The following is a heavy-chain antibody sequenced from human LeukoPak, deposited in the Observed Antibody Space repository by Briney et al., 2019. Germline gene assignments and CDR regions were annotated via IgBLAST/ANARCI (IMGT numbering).Heavy chain of an antibody. CDR2: ITDSGRKT. V-gene: IGHV3-23*01. Sequence: PGGSLRLSCAVSGLTFSNYAMNWVRQASGKGLEWVSGITDSGRKTYYADSVKGRFSISRDNSENTLYLQMNSLRAEDSAVYYCAKGGYSYGYLDYWGQGILVTASS. CDR3: AKGGYSYGYLDY. CDR1: GLTFSNYA. D-gene: IGHD5-18*01. J-gene: IGHJ4*02.